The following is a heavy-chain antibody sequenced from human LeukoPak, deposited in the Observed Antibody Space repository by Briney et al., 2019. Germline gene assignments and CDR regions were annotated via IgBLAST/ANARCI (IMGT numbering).Heavy chain of an antibody. CDR1: GGTFSSYA. D-gene: IGHD1-26*01. Sequence: SVKVSCKASGGTFSSYAISWVRQAPGQGLEWMGGIIPIFGTANSAQKFQGITTISPDEPTTQAYMELSRRTSHTTALYCGATLSGSYDLPDYWGQGTLVTVSS. V-gene: IGHV1-69*13. J-gene: IGHJ4*02. CDR3: ATLSGSYDLPDY. CDR2: IIPIFGTA.